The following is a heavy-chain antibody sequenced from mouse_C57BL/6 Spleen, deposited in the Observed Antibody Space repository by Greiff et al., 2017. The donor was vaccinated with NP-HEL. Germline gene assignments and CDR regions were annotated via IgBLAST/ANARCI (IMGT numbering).Heavy chain of an antibody. CDR3: ARRDYFDV. CDR2: IDPSDSYT. Sequence: QVQLQQPGAELVKPGASVKLSCKASGYTFTSYWMQWVKQRPGQGLEWIGEIDPSDSYTNYNQKFKGKATLTVDTSSSTAYMQLSSLTSEDSAVYYCARRDYFDVWGTGTTVTVSS. J-gene: IGHJ1*03. CDR1: GYTFTSYW. V-gene: IGHV1-50*01.